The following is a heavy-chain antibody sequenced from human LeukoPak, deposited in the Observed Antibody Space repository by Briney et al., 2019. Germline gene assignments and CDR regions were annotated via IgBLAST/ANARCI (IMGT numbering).Heavy chain of an antibody. D-gene: IGHD4-17*01. Sequence: GESLQISCKGSGYSFTSYWIGWVRQMPGKGLEWMGIIYPGDSDTRYSPSFQGQVTISADKSITTAYLQWRSLKASDTAMYYCARWGTVTRFVVDYWGQGTLVTVSS. CDR2: IYPGDSDT. V-gene: IGHV5-51*01. J-gene: IGHJ4*02. CDR1: GYSFTSYW. CDR3: ARWGTVTRFVVDY.